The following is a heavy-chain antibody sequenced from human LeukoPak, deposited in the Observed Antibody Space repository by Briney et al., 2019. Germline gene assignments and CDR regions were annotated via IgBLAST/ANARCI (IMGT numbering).Heavy chain of an antibody. V-gene: IGHV7-4-1*02. CDR1: GYTFTSYA. J-gene: IGHJ3*02. CDR3: ARDPYIMITFGGVIGNDAFDI. D-gene: IGHD3-16*02. CDR2: INTNTGNP. Sequence: ASVKVSCKASGYTFTSYAMNWVRQAPGQGLEWMGWINTNTGNPTYAQGFTGRFVFSLDTSVSTAYLQISSLKAEDTAVYYCARDPYIMITFGGVIGNDAFDIWGQGTMVTVSS.